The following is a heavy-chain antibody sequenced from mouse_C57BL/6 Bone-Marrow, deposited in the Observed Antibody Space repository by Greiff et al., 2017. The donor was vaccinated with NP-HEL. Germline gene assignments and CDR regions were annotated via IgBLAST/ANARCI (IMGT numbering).Heavy chain of an antibody. CDR3: AVFVVGSSFYWYFDV. D-gene: IGHD1-1*01. Sequence: EVKLQESGPGLVKPSQSLSLTCSVTGYSITSGYYWNWIRQFPGNKLEWMGYISYDGSNNYNPSLKNRISITRDTSKNQFFLKLNSVTTEDTATYYCAVFVVGSSFYWYFDVWGTGTTVTVSS. CDR2: ISYDGSN. J-gene: IGHJ1*03. V-gene: IGHV3-6*01. CDR1: GYSITSGYY.